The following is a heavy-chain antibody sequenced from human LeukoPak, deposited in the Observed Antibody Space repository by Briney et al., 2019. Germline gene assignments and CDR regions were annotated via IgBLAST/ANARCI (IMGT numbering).Heavy chain of an antibody. CDR1: GYTFTGYF. V-gene: IGHV1-2*02. CDR3: ARVHATGYFSLDLGY. Sequence: GASVKVSCKASGYTFTGYFMHWVRQAPGQGLDWMGWINPNTCGTKYAQKFQGRVTMTRDTSIGPAYMELSTVTSDDTAVYFCARVHATGYFSLDLGYWGQGTLVTVSS. D-gene: IGHD3-9*01. CDR2: INPNTCGT. J-gene: IGHJ4*02.